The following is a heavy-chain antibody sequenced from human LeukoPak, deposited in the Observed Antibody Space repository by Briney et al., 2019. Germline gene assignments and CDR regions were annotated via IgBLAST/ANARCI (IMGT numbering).Heavy chain of an antibody. D-gene: IGHD1-20*01. CDR3: AKDLYNWNGGGFDP. V-gene: IGHV3-23*01. CDR2: ISGSGGGT. Sequence: PGGSLRLSCAASGFTFSSYAMSWVRQAPGKGLEWVSAISGSGGGTYYADSVKGRFTISRDNSKNTLYLQMNSLRAEDTAVYYCAKDLYNWNGGGFDPWGQGTLVTVSS. CDR1: GFTFSSYA. J-gene: IGHJ5*02.